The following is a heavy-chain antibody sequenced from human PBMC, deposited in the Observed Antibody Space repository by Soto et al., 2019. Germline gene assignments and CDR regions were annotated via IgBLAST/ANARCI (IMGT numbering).Heavy chain of an antibody. J-gene: IGHJ4*02. CDR3: ASGSPYYYDSSGYYNY. CDR1: GGSVSTGGYS. CDR2: IYPNENT. V-gene: IGHV4-30-2*01. Sequence: SQTLSLTCVVSGGSVSTGGYSWSWIRQPPGKGLEWIGYIYPNENTFYNPSLKSRVTISADRSKNQLSLKVTSVTAADTAVYYCASGSPYYYDSSGYYNYWGQGTLVTVSS. D-gene: IGHD3-22*01.